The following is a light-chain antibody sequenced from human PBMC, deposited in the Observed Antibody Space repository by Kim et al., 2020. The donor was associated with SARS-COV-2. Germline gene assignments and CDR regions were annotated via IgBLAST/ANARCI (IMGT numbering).Light chain of an antibody. Sequence: GKTVTISGTGSSGSIASNYVQWYQQRPGSAPTTVIYEDNQRPSGVPDRFSGSIDSSSNSASLIISGLKTEDEADYYCQSYDSSNRVFGGGTQLTVL. CDR1: SGSIASNY. J-gene: IGLJ3*02. V-gene: IGLV6-57*02. CDR3: QSYDSSNRV. CDR2: EDN.